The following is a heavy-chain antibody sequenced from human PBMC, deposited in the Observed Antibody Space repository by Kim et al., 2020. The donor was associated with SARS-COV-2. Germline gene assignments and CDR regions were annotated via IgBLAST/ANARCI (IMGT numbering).Heavy chain of an antibody. Sequence: SETLSLTCTVSGGSISSGDYYWSWIRQPPGKGLEWIGYIYYSGSTYYNPSLKSRVTISVDTSKNQFSLKLSSVTAADTAVYYCASSSSWYGEYFQHWGQGTLVTVSS. D-gene: IGHD6-13*01. CDR1: GGSISSGDYY. J-gene: IGHJ1*01. V-gene: IGHV4-30-4*01. CDR3: ASSSSWYGEYFQH. CDR2: IYYSGST.